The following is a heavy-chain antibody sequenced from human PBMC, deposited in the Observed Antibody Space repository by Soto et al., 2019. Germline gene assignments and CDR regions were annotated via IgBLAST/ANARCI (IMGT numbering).Heavy chain of an antibody. CDR1: GFTFSSYG. CDR2: ISYDGSNK. CDR3: AKDRVDMVPEGMDV. V-gene: IGHV3-30*18. D-gene: IGHD3-10*01. J-gene: IGHJ6*02. Sequence: QVQLVESGGGVVQPGRSLRLSCAASGFTFSSYGMHWVRQAPGKGLEWVAVISYDGSNKYYADSVKGRFTISRDNSKNTLYLQMNSLRAEDTAVYYCAKDRVDMVPEGMDVWGQGTTVTVSS.